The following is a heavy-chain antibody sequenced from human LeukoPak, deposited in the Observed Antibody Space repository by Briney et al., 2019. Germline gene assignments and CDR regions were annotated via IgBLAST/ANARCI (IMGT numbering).Heavy chain of an antibody. CDR2: IYHSGST. Sequence: SETLSLTCTVSGYSISSAYYWGFIRQPPGKGLEWIGSIYHSGSTYYNASLKSRVTISLDTSKNQFSLKLSSVTAADTAVYYCARNPPATAEFYFDYWGQGTLVTVSS. CDR1: GYSISSAYY. V-gene: IGHV4-38-2*02. J-gene: IGHJ4*02. CDR3: ARNPPATAEFYFDY. D-gene: IGHD1-14*01.